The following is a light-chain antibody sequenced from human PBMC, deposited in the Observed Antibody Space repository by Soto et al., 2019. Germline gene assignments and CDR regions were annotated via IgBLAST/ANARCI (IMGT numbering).Light chain of an antibody. CDR3: QQLNSYPPIT. CDR1: QGISSY. CDR2: AAS. Sequence: DIQLTQSPSFLSASVGDRVTITCRASQGISSYLAWYQQKPGKAHKLLIYAASTLQSGVPSRFSGSGSGTEFTLTISSLQPEDFATYYCQQLNSYPPITCGQGTRLEIK. J-gene: IGKJ5*01. V-gene: IGKV1-9*01.